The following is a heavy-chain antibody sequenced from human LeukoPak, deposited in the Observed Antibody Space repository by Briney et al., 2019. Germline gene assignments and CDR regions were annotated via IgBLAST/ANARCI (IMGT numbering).Heavy chain of an antibody. V-gene: IGHV4-30-4*01. CDR2: IYYNGST. CDR3: ARSPYAAFDI. J-gene: IGHJ3*02. CDR1: GGSISSGDYY. Sequence: SETLSLTCTVSGGSISSGDYYWRWIRQPPGKGLEWIGYIYYNGSTYYNPSLKSRVTISVDTSKNQFSLKLSSVTAADTAVYYCARSPYAAFDIWGQGTMVTVSS. D-gene: IGHD2-2*01.